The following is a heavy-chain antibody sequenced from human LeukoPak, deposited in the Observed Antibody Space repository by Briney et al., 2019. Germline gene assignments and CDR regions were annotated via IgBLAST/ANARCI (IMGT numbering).Heavy chain of an antibody. CDR1: GGSISSYY. J-gene: IGHJ6*02. Sequence: SETLSLTCTVSGGSISSYYWSWIRQPAGKGLEWIGRIYTSGSTNYNPSLKSRVTMSVDTSKNQFSLKLSSVTAADTAVYYCARDWASGYCSSTSCHYGMDVCGQGTTVTVSS. V-gene: IGHV4-4*07. D-gene: IGHD2-2*03. CDR2: IYTSGST. CDR3: ARDWASGYCSSTSCHYGMDV.